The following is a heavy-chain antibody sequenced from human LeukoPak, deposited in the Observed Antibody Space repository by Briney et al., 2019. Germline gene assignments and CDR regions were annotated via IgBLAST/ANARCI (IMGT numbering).Heavy chain of an antibody. CDR1: GGSISSYY. CDR3: ARHREQRWPQSSYYFDY. Sequence: SETLSLTCTVSGGSISSYYWSWIRQPPGKGLEWIGYIYYSGSTNYNPSLKSRVTISVDTSKNQFSLKLSSVTAADTAVYYCARHREQRWPQSSYYFDYWGQGTLVTVSS. V-gene: IGHV4-59*08. CDR2: IYYSGST. J-gene: IGHJ4*02. D-gene: IGHD5-24*01.